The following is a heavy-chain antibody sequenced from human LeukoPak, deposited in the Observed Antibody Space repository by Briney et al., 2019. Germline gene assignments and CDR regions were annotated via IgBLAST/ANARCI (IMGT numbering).Heavy chain of an antibody. CDR2: IYYSGST. V-gene: IGHV4-59*01. CDR1: GGSISSYY. CDR3: ARGWVPDCSGGSCSLYYFDY. D-gene: IGHD2-15*01. J-gene: IGHJ4*02. Sequence: SETLSLTCTVSGGSISSYYWSWIRQPPGKGLEWIGYIYYSGSTNYNPSLKSRVTISVDTSKNQFSLKLSSVTAADTAVYYCARGWVPDCSGGSCSLYYFDYWGQGTLVTVSS.